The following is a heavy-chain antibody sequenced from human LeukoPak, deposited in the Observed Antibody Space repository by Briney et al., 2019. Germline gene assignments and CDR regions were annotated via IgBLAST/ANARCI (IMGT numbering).Heavy chain of an antibody. Sequence: GGSLRLSCAASGFTVSSNYMSWVRQAPGKGLEWVSVIYSGGSTYYADSVKGRFTISRDNSKNTLYLQMNSLRAEDTAVYYCARPRRIVGKFDYWGQGTLVTVSS. CDR1: GFTVSSNY. J-gene: IGHJ4*02. D-gene: IGHD3-22*01. CDR2: IYSGGST. V-gene: IGHV3-53*01. CDR3: ARPRRIVGKFDY.